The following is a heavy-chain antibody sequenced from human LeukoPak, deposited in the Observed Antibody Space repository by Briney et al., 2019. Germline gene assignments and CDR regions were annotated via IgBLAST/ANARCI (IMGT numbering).Heavy chain of an antibody. D-gene: IGHD3-10*01. CDR1: GFTFSSYE. V-gene: IGHV3-48*03. CDR3: ARGPYASGSYGRRGWVHYMDV. CDR2: ISSSGSTI. J-gene: IGHJ6*03. Sequence: GGSLRLSCAASGFTFSSYEMNWVRQAPGKGLEWVSYISSSGSTIYYADSVKGRFTISRDNAKNSLYLQMNSLRAEDTAVYYCARGPYASGSYGRRGWVHYMDVWGKGTTVTVSS.